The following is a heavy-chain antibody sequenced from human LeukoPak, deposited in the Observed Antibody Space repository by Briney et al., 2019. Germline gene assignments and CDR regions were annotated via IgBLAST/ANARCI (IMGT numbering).Heavy chain of an antibody. CDR2: ISSNVGSI. Sequence: PGGSLRLSCAASGFTFSSYGMHWVRQAPGKGLEYVSAISSNVGSIFYANSVKGRFTIYRDNSKNTLYLQMGRLRAEDTAVYYCARGYSGGNCYYEDWGQGTLVTVS. CDR1: GFTFSSYG. J-gene: IGHJ4*02. D-gene: IGHD2-15*01. CDR3: ARGYSGGNCYYED. V-gene: IGHV3-64*01.